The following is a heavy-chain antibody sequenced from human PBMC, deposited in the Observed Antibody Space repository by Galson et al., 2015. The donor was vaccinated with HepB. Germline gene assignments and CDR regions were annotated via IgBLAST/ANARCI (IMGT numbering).Heavy chain of an antibody. Sequence: SLRLSCAASGFTFSAYGMHWVRQAPGKGLEWVAVICSVGTSEYYADSVKGRFTISRDNSKNTLYLQLNSLRAEDTAVYYCARPYRPDECDFLIEYWGRGTLVTVSS. CDR1: GFTFSAYG. J-gene: IGHJ4*02. D-gene: IGHD3/OR15-3a*01. CDR2: ICSVGTSE. V-gene: IGHV3-33*01. CDR3: ARPYRPDECDFLIEY.